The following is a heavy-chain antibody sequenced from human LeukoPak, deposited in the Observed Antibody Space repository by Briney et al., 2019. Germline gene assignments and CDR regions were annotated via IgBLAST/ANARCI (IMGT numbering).Heavy chain of an antibody. CDR1: GGSISGYY. CDR3: ARWPYDSSSRYFDY. CDR2: IYYSGNT. D-gene: IGHD3-22*01. J-gene: IGHJ4*02. V-gene: IGHV4-59*01. Sequence: SETLSLTCTVSGGSISGYYWVWIRQPPGKGLEWIGYIYYSGNTKYNPSLKSRVTISVDTSKNQFSLKLSSVTAADTAVYYCARWPYDSSSRYFDYWGQGTLVTVSS.